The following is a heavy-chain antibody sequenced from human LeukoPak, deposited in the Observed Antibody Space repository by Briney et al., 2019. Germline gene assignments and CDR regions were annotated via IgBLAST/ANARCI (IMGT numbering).Heavy chain of an antibody. CDR2: INPGDSDT. CDR1: GYSFTNYW. V-gene: IGHV5-51*01. CDR3: ARRDYDTLATKAYFDY. Sequence: GESLKISCKGSGYSFTNYWIGWVRQMPGKGLEWMGIINPGDSDTRYSPSFQGQVTISADKSVSTAYLQWSSLKASDTAMYYCARRDYDTLATKAYFDYWGQGTLVTVSS. J-gene: IGHJ4*02. D-gene: IGHD3-16*01.